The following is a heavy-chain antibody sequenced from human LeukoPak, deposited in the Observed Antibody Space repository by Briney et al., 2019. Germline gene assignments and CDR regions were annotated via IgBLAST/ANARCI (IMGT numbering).Heavy chain of an antibody. CDR3: ARVSVGYSYGPFDY. Sequence: SETLSLTCTVSGGSISNYYWSWIRQPPGKGLEWIGYIYYSGSTNYNPSLKSRVTISVDTSKNQFSLKLSSVTAADTAVYYCARVSVGYSYGPFDYWGQGTLVTVSS. V-gene: IGHV4-59*01. D-gene: IGHD5-18*01. CDR1: GGSISNYY. CDR2: IYYSGST. J-gene: IGHJ4*02.